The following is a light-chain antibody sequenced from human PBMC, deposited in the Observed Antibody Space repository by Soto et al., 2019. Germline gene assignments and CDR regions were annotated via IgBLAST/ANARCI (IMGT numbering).Light chain of an antibody. CDR1: QTISTY. CDR3: QQYKSYPLT. J-gene: IGKJ4*01. V-gene: IGKV1-39*01. Sequence: DIQMTQSPSSLSASVGDRVTITCRASQTISTYVNWYHQKPGKAPKLLIYAASSLQSGVPARFTGSGSGTDFTLTIDSLQPEDFATYYCQQYKSYPLTFGGGTKVDIK. CDR2: AAS.